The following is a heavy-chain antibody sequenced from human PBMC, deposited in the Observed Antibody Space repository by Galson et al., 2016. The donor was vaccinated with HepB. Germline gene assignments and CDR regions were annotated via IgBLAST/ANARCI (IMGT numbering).Heavy chain of an antibody. CDR1: GGTFSXXX. J-gene: IGHJ5*02. CDR2: XXPIXGXA. Sequence: SVKVSCKASGGTFSXXXISXXXQAXXXGVXXMGXXXPIXGXAXXAQKXXGRVTITADKSTNTAXMELXSLRSEDTAVYYCARGPTTGSRKQWFDPWGQGTLXTVSS. D-gene: IGHD2-8*01. CDR3: ARGPTTGSRKQWFDP. V-gene: IGHV1-69*06.